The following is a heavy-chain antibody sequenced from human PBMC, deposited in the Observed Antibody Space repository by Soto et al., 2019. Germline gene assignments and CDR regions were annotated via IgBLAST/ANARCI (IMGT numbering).Heavy chain of an antibody. Sequence: EVQLVESGGGLVQPGGSLRLSCAASGFTFSSYSMNWVRQAPGKGLEWVSYISSSSSTIYYADSVKGRFTISRDNAKNSLYLQMNGLRAEDTAVYYCARESGSSYGPFDYWGRGPLVPVSS. CDR1: GFTFSSYS. D-gene: IGHD5-18*01. J-gene: IGHJ4*02. CDR2: ISSSSSTI. V-gene: IGHV3-48*01. CDR3: ARESGSSYGPFDY.